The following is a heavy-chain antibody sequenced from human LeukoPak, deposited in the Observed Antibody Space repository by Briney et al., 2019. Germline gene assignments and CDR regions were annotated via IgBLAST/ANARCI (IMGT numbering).Heavy chain of an antibody. J-gene: IGHJ4*02. Sequence: GGSLRLSCAASGFTVSANYMTWVRQSPGKGLEWVSLIYSGGNTYYAGSVKGRFIISRDNAKNTLYLQMNTLRAEDTAVYYCARGAYSSGWLFDYWGQGTLVTVSS. CDR1: GFTVSANY. CDR3: ARGAYSSGWLFDY. D-gene: IGHD6-13*01. CDR2: IYSGGNT. V-gene: IGHV3-66*01.